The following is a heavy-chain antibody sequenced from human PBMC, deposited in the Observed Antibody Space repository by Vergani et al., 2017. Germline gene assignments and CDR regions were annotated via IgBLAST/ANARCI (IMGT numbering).Heavy chain of an antibody. V-gene: IGHV4-34*01. CDR1: GGSFSGFY. D-gene: IGHD3-22*01. J-gene: IGHJ4*02. Sequence: QVQLQQWGAGLLNPSETLSLTCAVYGGSFSGFYWSWIRQAPGKGLEWIGEINDSGSTNSNPSLKTRVTISVDTSKNQFSLKLNSVTAADTAMYYCARMGGYDEGDVFRIGYFDSWGPGILVTVSS. CDR2: INDSGST. CDR3: ARMGGYDEGDVFRIGYFDS.